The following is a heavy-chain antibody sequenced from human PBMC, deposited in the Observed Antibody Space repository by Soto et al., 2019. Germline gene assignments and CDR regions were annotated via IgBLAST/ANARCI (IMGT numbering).Heavy chain of an antibody. D-gene: IGHD6-13*01. Sequence: WASVKVSCKASGGTFSSYAISWVRQAPGQGLEWMGGIIPIFGTANYAQKFQGRVTITADESTSTAYMELSSLRSEDTAVYYCARDSGSSSWTNGGDDAFDIWGQGTMVTVSS. V-gene: IGHV1-69*13. CDR2: IIPIFGTA. CDR3: ARDSGSSSWTNGGDDAFDI. J-gene: IGHJ3*02. CDR1: GGTFSSYA.